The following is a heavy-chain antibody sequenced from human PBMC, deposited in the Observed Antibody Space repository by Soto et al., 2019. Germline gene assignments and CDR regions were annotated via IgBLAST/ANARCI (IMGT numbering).Heavy chain of an antibody. Sequence: ASVKVSCKVSGYTLTELSMHWVRQAPGKGLGWMGGFDPEDGETIYAQKFQGRVTMTEDTSTDTAYMELSSLRSEDTAVYYCAAIPYGSGSSFDYWGQGTLVTVSS. CDR3: AAIPYGSGSSFDY. CDR1: GYTLTELS. V-gene: IGHV1-24*01. D-gene: IGHD3-10*01. CDR2: FDPEDGET. J-gene: IGHJ4*02.